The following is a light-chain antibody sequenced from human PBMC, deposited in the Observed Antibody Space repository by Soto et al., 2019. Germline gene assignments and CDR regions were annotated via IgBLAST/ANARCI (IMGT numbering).Light chain of an antibody. CDR3: CSYAGSLWV. CDR2: DVT. Sequence: QSALTQPRSVSGSPGQSVTISCTGTSRDVGGYNFVSWYQQHPGKAPKLMIYDVTKRPSGVPDRFSGSKSDNTASLTISGLQAEDEADYYCCSYAGSLWVFGGGTKLTVL. V-gene: IGLV2-11*01. J-gene: IGLJ3*02. CDR1: SRDVGGYNF.